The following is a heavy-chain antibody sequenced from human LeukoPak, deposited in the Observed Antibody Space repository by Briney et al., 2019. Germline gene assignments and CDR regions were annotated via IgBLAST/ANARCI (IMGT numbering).Heavy chain of an antibody. CDR3: ARKLVPAAIPGRVNAAFDI. Sequence: PSETLSLTCAVSGDSMTSNNWWSWIRQPPGKGLEWIGYIYYSGSTNYNPSLKSRVTISVDTSKNQFSLKLSSVTAADTAVYYCARKLVPAAIPGRVNAAFDIWGQGTMVTVSS. CDR1: GDSMTSNN. D-gene: IGHD2-2*02. J-gene: IGHJ3*02. CDR2: IYYSGST. V-gene: IGHV4-59*01.